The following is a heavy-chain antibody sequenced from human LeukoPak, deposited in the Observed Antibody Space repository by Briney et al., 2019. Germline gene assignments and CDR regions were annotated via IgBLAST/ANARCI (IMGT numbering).Heavy chain of an antibody. CDR1: GGSISSYY. CDR3: ARDMAPRVTTVTTTGDYYYYYMDV. V-gene: IGHV4-4*07. D-gene: IGHD4-17*01. J-gene: IGHJ6*03. Sequence: SETLSLTCTVSGGSISSYYWSWIRQPAGKGLKWIGRIYTSGSTNFNPSLKSRVTMSVDTSKNQFSLKLSSVTAADTAVYYCARDMAPRVTTVTTTGDYYYYYMDVWGKGTTVTVSS. CDR2: IYTSGST.